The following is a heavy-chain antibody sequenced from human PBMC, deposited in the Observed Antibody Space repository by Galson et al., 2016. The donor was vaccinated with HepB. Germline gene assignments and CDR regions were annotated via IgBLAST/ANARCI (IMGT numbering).Heavy chain of an antibody. Sequence: LSCAASGFTFGNYVMSWVRQAPGKGLEWVSSITNIGGNTYYADSVKGRFTISRDNSKNTLYLQMSSLRAEDTALYYCVKVDCGGDCKRFDYWGQGTLVTVSS. CDR2: ITNIGGNT. CDR1: GFTFGNYV. CDR3: VKVDCGGDCKRFDY. D-gene: IGHD2-21*02. J-gene: IGHJ4*02. V-gene: IGHV3-23*01.